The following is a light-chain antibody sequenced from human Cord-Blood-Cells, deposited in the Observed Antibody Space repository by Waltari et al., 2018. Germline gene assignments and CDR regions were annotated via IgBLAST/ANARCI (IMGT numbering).Light chain of an antibody. CDR2: EVS. CDR1: SSDVGSYNL. J-gene: IGLJ3*02. Sequence: QSALTQPASVSGSPGQSITISCTGTSSDVGSYNLVSWYQPHPGKAPKLMIYEVSKRPSGVSNRFSVSKSGNTASLTISGLQAEDEADYYCCSYAGSSTVFGGGTKLTVL. CDR3: CSYAGSSTV. V-gene: IGLV2-23*02.